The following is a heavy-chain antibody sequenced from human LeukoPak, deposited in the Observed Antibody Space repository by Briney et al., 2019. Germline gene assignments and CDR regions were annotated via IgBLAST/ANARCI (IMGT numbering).Heavy chain of an antibody. Sequence: GASVKVSCKASGYTFSGFYIHWVRQAPGQGLEWMGWINPNSGDTNYAQKFQGRVSMTGDTSISTAYMELSRLRSDDTAVYYCARDYYDSSGYRDYWGQGTLVTVSS. D-gene: IGHD3-22*01. CDR2: INPNSGDT. CDR3: ARDYYDSSGYRDY. CDR1: GYTFSGFY. V-gene: IGHV1-2*02. J-gene: IGHJ4*02.